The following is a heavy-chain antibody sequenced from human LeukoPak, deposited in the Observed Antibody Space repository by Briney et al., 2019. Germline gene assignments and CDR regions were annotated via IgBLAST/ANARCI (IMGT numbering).Heavy chain of an antibody. D-gene: IGHD3-10*01. J-gene: IGHJ5*02. CDR1: GGSFSGYY. V-gene: IGHV4-34*01. CDR2: INHSGST. CDR3: ARGLIDLWFGELLSFDP. Sequence: SPSETLSLTCAVYGGSFSGYYWSWIRQPPGKGLEWIGEINHSGSTNYNPSLKSRVTISVDTSKNQFSLKLSSVTAADTAVYYCARGLIDLWFGELLSFDPWGQGTLVTVSS.